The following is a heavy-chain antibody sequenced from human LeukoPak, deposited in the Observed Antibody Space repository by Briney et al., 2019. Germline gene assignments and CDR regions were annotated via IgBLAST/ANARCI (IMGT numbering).Heavy chain of an antibody. D-gene: IGHD6-19*01. CDR3: ARGSGWYDEGFDY. Sequence: GSLRLSCAASGFTFSSYGMHWVRQAPGKGLEWVAVIWYDGSNKYYADSVKGRFTISRDNSKNTLYLQMNSLRAEDTAVYYCARGSGWYDEGFDYWGQGTLVTVSS. CDR2: IWYDGSNK. J-gene: IGHJ4*02. V-gene: IGHV3-33*01. CDR1: GFTFSSYG.